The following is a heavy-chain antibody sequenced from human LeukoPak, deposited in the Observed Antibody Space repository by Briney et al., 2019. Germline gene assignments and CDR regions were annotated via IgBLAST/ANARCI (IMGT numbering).Heavy chain of an antibody. V-gene: IGHV1-18*01. CDR1: GYTFTNYG. Sequence: ASVKVSCKASGYTFTNYGISWVRQAPGQGLEWMGWISIFNANTNYAQKLQGRGTMTTDTSTSTAYMELRGLRSDDTAVYYCARGVISPLDYWGQGTLVTVSS. CDR3: ARGVISPLDY. CDR2: ISIFNANT. J-gene: IGHJ4*02. D-gene: IGHD2-21*01.